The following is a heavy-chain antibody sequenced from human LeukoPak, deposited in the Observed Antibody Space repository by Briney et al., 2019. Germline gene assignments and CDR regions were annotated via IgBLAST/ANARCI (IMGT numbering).Heavy chain of an antibody. D-gene: IGHD3-10*01. CDR3: ARNPEGTYYYGSGSYRYFDY. CDR1: GFTFSSYA. Sequence: GGSLRLSCAASGFTFSSYAMSWVRQAPGKGLEWVSYISSSSSTIYYADSVKGRFTISRDNAKNSLYLQMNSLRAEDTAVYYCARNPEGTYYYGSGSYRYFDYWGQGTLVTVSS. CDR2: ISSSSSTI. V-gene: IGHV3-48*01. J-gene: IGHJ4*02.